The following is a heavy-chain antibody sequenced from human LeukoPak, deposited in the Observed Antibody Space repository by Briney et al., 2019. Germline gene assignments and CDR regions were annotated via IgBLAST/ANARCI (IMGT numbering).Heavy chain of an antibody. CDR1: GFTFSDYY. V-gene: IGHV3-33*08. CDR2: IWYDGSNK. J-gene: IGHJ6*02. D-gene: IGHD3-9*01. Sequence: GGSLRLSCAASGFTFSDYYMSWIRQAPGKGLEWVAVIWYDGSNKFYADSVKGRFTISRDNSKNTLYLQMNSLRAEDTAVYYCAREKSELYYDILTGYPYYYYGMDVWGQGTTVTVSS. CDR3: AREKSELYYDILTGYPYYYYGMDV.